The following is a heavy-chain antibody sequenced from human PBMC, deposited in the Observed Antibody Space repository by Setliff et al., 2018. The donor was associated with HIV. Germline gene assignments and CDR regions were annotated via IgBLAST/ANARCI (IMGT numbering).Heavy chain of an antibody. CDR1: GYTFNSYG. CDR2: FDPEDGET. V-gene: IGHV1-24*01. D-gene: IGHD4-17*01. CDR3: AADRRTVSILRGAFHV. J-gene: IGHJ3*01. Sequence: ASVKVSCKASGYTFNSYGISWVRQAPGQGLEWMGGFDPEDGETIYAQNFQGRVTMSEDISTDTGYMELRSLTSEDTAVYFCAADRRTVSILRGAFHVWGQGTLVTVSS.